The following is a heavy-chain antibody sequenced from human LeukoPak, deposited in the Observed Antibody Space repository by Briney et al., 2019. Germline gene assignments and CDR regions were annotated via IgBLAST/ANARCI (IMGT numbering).Heavy chain of an antibody. CDR2: ISGSGGST. Sequence: PGGSLRLSCAASGFTFSSYAMSWVRQAPGKGLEWVSAISGSGGSTYYADSVKGRFTISRDNSKNTLYLQMNSLRAEDTAVYYCAKNFKQQLVGNWFDPWGQGTLVTVSS. J-gene: IGHJ5*02. V-gene: IGHV3-23*01. D-gene: IGHD6-13*01. CDR1: GFTFSSYA. CDR3: AKNFKQQLVGNWFDP.